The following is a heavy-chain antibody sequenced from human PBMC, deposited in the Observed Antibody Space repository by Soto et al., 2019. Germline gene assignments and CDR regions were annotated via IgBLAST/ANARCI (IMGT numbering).Heavy chain of an antibody. V-gene: IGHV3-23*01. D-gene: IGHD2-15*01. CDR3: AKSLRGYCSGGSCYGSFDY. CDR1: GFTFSSYA. J-gene: IGHJ4*02. CDR2: ISGSGGST. Sequence: HPGGSLRLSCAASGFTFSSYAMSWVRQAPGKGLEWVSAISGSGGSTYYADSVKGRFTISRDNSKNTLYLQMNSLRAEDTAVYYCAKSLRGYCSGGSCYGSFDYWGQGTLVTVSS.